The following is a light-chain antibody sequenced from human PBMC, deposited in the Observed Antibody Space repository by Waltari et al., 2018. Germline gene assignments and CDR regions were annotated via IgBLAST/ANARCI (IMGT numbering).Light chain of an antibody. CDR3: SSDADNTLV. V-gene: IGLV2-8*01. CDR1: SSDY. J-gene: IGLJ3*02. CDR2: EVS. Sequence: QSALTQPPSASGSPGQSVTISCTGTSSDYVSWFQHHPGKAPKLMLYEVSKRPSGVPDRFSGSKSGNTASLTVSGLQADDEAHYYCSSDADNTLVFGGGTKLTVL.